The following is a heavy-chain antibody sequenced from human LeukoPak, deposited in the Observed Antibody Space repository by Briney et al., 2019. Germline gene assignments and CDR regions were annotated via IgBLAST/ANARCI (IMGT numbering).Heavy chain of an antibody. Sequence: PSETLSLTCAVYGGSFSGYYWSWIRQPPGKGLEWIGEINHSGSTNYNPSLKSRVTISVDTSKNQFSLKLSSVTAADTAVYYCARAVHQLIETGSGSSLGYFDYWGQGTLVTVSS. V-gene: IGHV4-34*01. J-gene: IGHJ4*02. CDR2: INHSGST. D-gene: IGHD3-10*01. CDR1: GGSFSGYY. CDR3: ARAVHQLIETGSGSSLGYFDY.